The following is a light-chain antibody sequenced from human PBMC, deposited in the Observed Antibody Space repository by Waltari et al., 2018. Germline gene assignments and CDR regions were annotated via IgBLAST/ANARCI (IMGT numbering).Light chain of an antibody. V-gene: IGLV7-46*01. Sequence: QAVVTQEPSMIVSPGGTVTLTCGSSTGPVTSGHYPYWFQQKPRQAPRTLIYDTSNTHSSTPARFSGSLRGCKAVLTLSGAQPYDEAEYYCLLSSVNAREHGDREVFGGGTKLSVV. CDR3: LLSSVNAREHGDREV. J-gene: IGLJ2*01. CDR2: DTS. CDR1: TGPVTSGHY.